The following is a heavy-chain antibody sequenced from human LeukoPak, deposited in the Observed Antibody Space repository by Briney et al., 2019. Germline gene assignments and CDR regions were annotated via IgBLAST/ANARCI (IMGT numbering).Heavy chain of an antibody. CDR3: ARYVLLMDY. CDR2: ISRDGNII. J-gene: IGHJ4*02. V-gene: IGHV3-11*01. D-gene: IGHD3-16*01. CDR1: GFIFSDHH. Sequence: TGGSLRLSCAASGFIFSDHHMRWLRQVPGKGLEWLAYISRDGNIIVYADSVKGRFIISRDNAKQAVYLEMKSLTPEDTAVYYCARYVLLMDYWGQGTLVTVSS.